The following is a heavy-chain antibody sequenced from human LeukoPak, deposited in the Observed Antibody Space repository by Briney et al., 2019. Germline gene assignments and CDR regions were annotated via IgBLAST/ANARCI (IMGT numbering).Heavy chain of an antibody. V-gene: IGHV4-39*01. Sequence: SETLSLTCTVSGASISSNNYYWGWVRQPPGKGLEWIGSIYYSGSTYYNPSLKSRVTISVDTSKNQFSLKLSSVTAADTAVYYCASSSYDYVWGSYRLNWFDPWGQGTLVTVSS. CDR1: GASISSNNYY. CDR3: ASSSYDYVWGSYRLNWFDP. D-gene: IGHD3-16*02. CDR2: IYYSGST. J-gene: IGHJ5*02.